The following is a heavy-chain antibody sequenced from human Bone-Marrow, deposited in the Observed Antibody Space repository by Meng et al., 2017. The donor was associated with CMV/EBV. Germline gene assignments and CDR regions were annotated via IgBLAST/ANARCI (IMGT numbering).Heavy chain of an antibody. CDR1: GFTFSSYA. J-gene: IGHJ6*02. Sequence: GESLKISCAASGFTFSSYAMSWVRQAPGKGLEWVSAISGSGGSTYYADSVKGRFTISRDNSKNTLYLQMNSLRAEDTAVYYCAKDGDFWSGYPRGMDVWVQGTTVTVSS. CDR2: ISGSGGST. CDR3: AKDGDFWSGYPRGMDV. D-gene: IGHD3-3*01. V-gene: IGHV3-23*01.